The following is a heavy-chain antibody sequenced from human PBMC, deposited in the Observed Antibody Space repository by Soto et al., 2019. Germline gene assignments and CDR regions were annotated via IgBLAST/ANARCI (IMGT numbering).Heavy chain of an antibody. CDR2: IIPIFGTA. J-gene: IGHJ6*02. Sequence: SVKVSCKXSGGTFSSYAISWVRQAPGQGLEWMGGIIPIFGTANYAQKFQGRVTITADKSTSTAYMELSSLRSEDTAVYYCARDIVVVPAEYGMDVWGQGTTVTVSS. D-gene: IGHD2-2*01. CDR3: ARDIVVVPAEYGMDV. CDR1: GGTFSSYA. V-gene: IGHV1-69*06.